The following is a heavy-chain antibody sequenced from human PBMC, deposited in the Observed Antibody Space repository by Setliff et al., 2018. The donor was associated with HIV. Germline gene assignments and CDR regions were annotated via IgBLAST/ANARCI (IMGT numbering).Heavy chain of an antibody. CDR2: IYYSGST. Sequence: NPSETLSLTCTVSGGSVSSGSYYWSWIRQPPGKGLEWIGYIYYSGSTKHNPSLKNRVTISLDTSKNQFSLKLTSVTAADTAVYYCARYSPRGYTLTGPYWGQGTLVTVSS. J-gene: IGHJ4*02. V-gene: IGHV4-61*01. CDR3: ARYSPRGYTLTGPY. D-gene: IGHD6-25*01. CDR1: GGSVSSGSYY.